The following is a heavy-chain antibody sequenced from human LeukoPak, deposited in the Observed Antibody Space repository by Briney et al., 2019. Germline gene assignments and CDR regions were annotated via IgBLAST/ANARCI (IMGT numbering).Heavy chain of an antibody. D-gene: IGHD1-1*01. J-gene: IGHJ6*03. V-gene: IGHV3-23*01. CDR1: GLPFSIYD. CDR3: AKRGNPTVGHHYLDV. Sequence: GGSLRLSCAASGLPFSIYDMSWVRKSPGKGVEWVSSFTTSGGSTFYADSVMGRFTISRDNSRNTLYLKMNSLSAEDAAVYYCAKRGNPTVGHHYLDVWGKGTTVSVSS. CDR2: FTTSGGST.